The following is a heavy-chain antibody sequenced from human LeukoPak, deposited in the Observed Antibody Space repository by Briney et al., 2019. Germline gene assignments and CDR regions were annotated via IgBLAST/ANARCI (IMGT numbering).Heavy chain of an antibody. Sequence: PGGSLRLSCAASGLTFSSHAMHWVRQAPGKGLEWVAVISQDGSRRHYTDSVKGRFTISRDSSRNTLYLGMNSLRAGDTAVYYCVREPGPGYFDYWGRGTLVTVSS. CDR3: VREPGPGYFDY. CDR2: ISQDGSRR. CDR1: GLTFSSHA. V-gene: IGHV3-30-3*01. J-gene: IGHJ4*02. D-gene: IGHD6-13*01.